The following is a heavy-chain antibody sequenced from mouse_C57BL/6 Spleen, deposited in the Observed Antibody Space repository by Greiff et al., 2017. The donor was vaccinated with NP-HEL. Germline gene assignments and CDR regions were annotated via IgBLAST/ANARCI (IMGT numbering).Heavy chain of an antibody. CDR3: ASGSSYRYFDV. J-gene: IGHJ1*03. CDR1: GYAFSSSW. CDR2: IYPGDGDT. V-gene: IGHV1-82*01. D-gene: IGHD1-1*01. Sequence: QVQLKESGPELVKPGASVKISCKASGYAFSSSWMNWVKQRPGKGLEWIGRIYPGDGDTNYNGKFKGKATLTADKSSSTAYMQLSSLTSEDSAVYFCASGSSYRYFDVWGTGTTVTVSS.